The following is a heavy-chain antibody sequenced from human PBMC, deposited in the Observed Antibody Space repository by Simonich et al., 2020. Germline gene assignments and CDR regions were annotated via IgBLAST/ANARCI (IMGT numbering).Heavy chain of an antibody. J-gene: IGHJ4*02. Sequence: QVQLQESGPGLVKPSETLSLTCTVSGGSISSYYWSWNRQPPGKGLEWIGNIYYSGSTNYNPSLKSRVTISVDTSKNQFSLKLSSVTAADTAVYYCARGRLYFDYWGQGTLVTVSS. CDR1: GGSISSYY. CDR3: ARGRLYFDY. D-gene: IGHD2-15*01. V-gene: IGHV4-59*01. CDR2: IYYSGST.